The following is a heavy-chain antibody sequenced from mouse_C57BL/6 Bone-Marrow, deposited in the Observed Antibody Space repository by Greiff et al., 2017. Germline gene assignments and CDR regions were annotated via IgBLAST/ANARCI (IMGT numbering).Heavy chain of an antibody. CDR3: ARRGDYIWYFDV. D-gene: IGHD2-4*01. CDR1: GFTFSSYA. CDR2: ISDGGSYT. Sequence: EVKLMESGGGLVKPGGSLKLSCAASGFTFSSYAMSWVRQTPEKRLEWVATISDGGSYTYYPDNVKGRFTISRDNAKNNLYLQMSHLKSEDTAMYYCARRGDYIWYFDVWGTGTTVTVSS. V-gene: IGHV5-4*03. J-gene: IGHJ1*03.